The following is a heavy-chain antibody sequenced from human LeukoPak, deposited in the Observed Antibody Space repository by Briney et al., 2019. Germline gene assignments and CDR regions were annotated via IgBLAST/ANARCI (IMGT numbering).Heavy chain of an antibody. V-gene: IGHV3-23*01. J-gene: IGHJ4*02. Sequence: QAGGSLRLSCAASGFTFSNYGMNWVRHAPGKGLEWVSGIIPSGVTTYYADSVKGRFAISRDNSKNTVYLQMNSLRAEDTAVYYCARDDSLLQFGCWGQGTLVTVSS. D-gene: IGHD5-24*01. CDR3: ARDDSLLQFGC. CDR1: GFTFSNYG. CDR2: IIPSGVTT.